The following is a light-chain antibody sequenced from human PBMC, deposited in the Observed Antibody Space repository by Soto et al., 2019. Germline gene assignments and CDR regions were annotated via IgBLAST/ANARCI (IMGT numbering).Light chain of an antibody. V-gene: IGKV3-20*01. Sequence: NLFIQSPATLSGSPGERATLACRFSQNISSYLIWYQQKPGQAPRLLIYGAFSRASGIPDRFSGRGSGADFSLTISRLEPEDFAVYYCQHYGSSPAWTFGQGTKVDIK. CDR2: GAF. CDR3: QHYGSSPAWT. J-gene: IGKJ1*01. CDR1: QNISSY.